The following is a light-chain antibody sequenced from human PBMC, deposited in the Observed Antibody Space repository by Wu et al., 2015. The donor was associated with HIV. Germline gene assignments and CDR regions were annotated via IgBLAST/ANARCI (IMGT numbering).Light chain of an antibody. CDR1: QSVGSD. J-gene: IGKJ4*01. CDR3: QQRSTWPLT. CDR2: GAS. Sequence: DIVLTQSPAIVSFYPGERATLSCRASQSVGSDFAWYQQKSGQAPRLLIYGASSRATGIPDRFSGSGSGTDFTLTISRLEPEDFAVYYCQQRSTWPLTFGGGTKGGDQT. V-gene: IGKV3-11*01.